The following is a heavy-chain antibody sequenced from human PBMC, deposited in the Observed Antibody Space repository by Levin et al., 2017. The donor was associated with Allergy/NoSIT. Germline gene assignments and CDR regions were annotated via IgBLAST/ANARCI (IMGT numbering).Heavy chain of an antibody. CDR1: NASISRHY. D-gene: IGHD4-17*01. CDR2: VYASGAT. J-gene: IGHJ5*02. Sequence: ESLKISCTVSNASISRHYWSWIRQPAGKRLEWIGRVYASGATVYNPSFKNRVSMSQDTSNNPFSMTLSAVTAADTAVYYCARDVMTTTVVGKGYCFDPWGPGVLVTVSS. V-gene: IGHV4-4*07. CDR3: ARDVMTTTVVGKGYCFDP.